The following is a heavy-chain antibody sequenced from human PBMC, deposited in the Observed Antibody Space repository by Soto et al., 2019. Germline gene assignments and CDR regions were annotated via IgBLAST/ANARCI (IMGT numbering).Heavy chain of an antibody. CDR1: GYTFTSFD. Sequence: ASVKVSCKASGYTFTSFDISWVRQATGQGLEWMGWMNPNSGNTGYAQKSQGRVTMTRNTSISTAYMELSSLRSEDTAVYYCARAYTWGVAVAGTWGQGTLVTVSS. V-gene: IGHV1-8*01. J-gene: IGHJ4*02. CDR3: ARAYTWGVAVAGT. D-gene: IGHD6-19*01. CDR2: MNPNSGNT.